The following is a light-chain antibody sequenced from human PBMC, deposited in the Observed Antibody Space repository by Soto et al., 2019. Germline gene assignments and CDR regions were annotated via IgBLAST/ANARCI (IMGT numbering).Light chain of an antibody. CDR3: SSYTSSSTRV. CDR2: EVS. J-gene: IGLJ1*01. Sequence: QSVLTQPASVSGSPGQSIIISCTGTSSDVGAYDYVSWYQQHPDKAPKLMIYEVSNRPSGVSNRFSGSKSVNTATLTISGLQADDEADYYCSSYTSSSTRVFGTGTKVTVL. CDR1: SSDVGAYDY. V-gene: IGLV2-14*03.